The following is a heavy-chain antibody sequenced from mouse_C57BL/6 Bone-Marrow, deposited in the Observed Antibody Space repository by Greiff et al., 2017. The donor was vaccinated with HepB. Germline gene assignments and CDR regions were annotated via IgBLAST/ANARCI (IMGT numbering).Heavy chain of an antibody. D-gene: IGHD2-1*01. Sequence: EVQLQQSGAELVRPGASVKLSCTASGFNIKDDYMHWVKQRPEQGLEWIGWIDPENGDTEYASKFQGKATITAATSSNTAYLQLSSLTSEDTAVYYCTTRLYYGNYLGQGTTLTVSS. J-gene: IGHJ2*01. CDR2: IDPENGDT. CDR1: GFNIKDDY. V-gene: IGHV14-4*01. CDR3: TTRLYYGNY.